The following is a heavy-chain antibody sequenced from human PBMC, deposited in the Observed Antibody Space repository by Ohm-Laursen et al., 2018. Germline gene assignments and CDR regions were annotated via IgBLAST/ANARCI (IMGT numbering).Heavy chain of an antibody. Sequence: GSLRLSCAASGFTFTSYALSWVRQAPGKGLESVSTVTAGGDITYYADSVKGRFTISRDNSKNTLDLQMKSLRVEDTAMYYCARGWGWFDPWGQGTLVTVSS. V-gene: IGHV3-23*01. CDR3: ARGWGWFDP. CDR2: VTAGGDIT. D-gene: IGHD3-16*01. CDR1: GFTFTSYA. J-gene: IGHJ5*02.